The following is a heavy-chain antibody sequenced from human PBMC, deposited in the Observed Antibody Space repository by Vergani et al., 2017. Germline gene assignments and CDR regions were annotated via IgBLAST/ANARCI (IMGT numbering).Heavy chain of an antibody. CDR1: SFSVSSHY. CDR2: INIGGRT. D-gene: IGHD4-17*01. Sequence: LVESGGGLVQPGGSLRLSCAASSFSVSSHYMTWVRQAPGKGLEWVSTINIGGRTSYADPVKGRLTLTRDDSKNTLHLQMNSLRPEDTAVYYCARGMTTETTDLDGFDIWSQGTMVSVSS. CDR3: ARGMTTETTDLDGFDI. V-gene: IGHV3-66*02. J-gene: IGHJ3*02.